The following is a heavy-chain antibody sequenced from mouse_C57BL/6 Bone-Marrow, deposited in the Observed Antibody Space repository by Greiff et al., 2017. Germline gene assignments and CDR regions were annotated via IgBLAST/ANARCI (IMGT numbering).Heavy chain of an antibody. CDR3: ANYYGSRNWYFDV. J-gene: IGHJ1*03. V-gene: IGHV1-26*01. Sequence: VQLKQSGPELVKPGASVKISCKASGYTFTDYYMNWVKQSHGKSLEWIGDINPNNGGTSYNQKFKGKATLTVDKSSSTAYMELRSLTSEDSAVYYCANYYGSRNWYFDVWGTGTTVTVSS. D-gene: IGHD1-1*01. CDR2: INPNNGGT. CDR1: GYTFTDYY.